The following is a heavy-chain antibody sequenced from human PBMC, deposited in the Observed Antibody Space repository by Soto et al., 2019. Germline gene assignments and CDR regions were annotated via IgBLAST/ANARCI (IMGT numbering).Heavy chain of an antibody. CDR3: ARGSWDYYDYYYYYMDV. V-gene: IGHV4-59*08. D-gene: IGHD3-22*01. CDR1: GGSISSYY. Sequence: PSXTLSLTCTVSGGSISSYYCSWIVQPPGKGLEWIGYIYYSGSTNYNPSLKSRVTISVDTSKNQFSLKLSSVTAADTAVYYCARGSWDYYDYYYYYMDVWGKGTTVTVSS. CDR2: IYYSGST. J-gene: IGHJ6*03.